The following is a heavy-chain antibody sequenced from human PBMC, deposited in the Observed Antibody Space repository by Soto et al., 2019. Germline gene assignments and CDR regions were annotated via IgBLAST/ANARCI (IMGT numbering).Heavy chain of an antibody. CDR2: ISYDGSNK. CDR1: GFTFSSYG. Sequence: HPGGSLRLSCAASGFTFSSYGMHWVRQAPGKGLEWVAVISYDGSNKYYADSVKGRFTISRDNSKNTLYLQMNSLRAEDTAVYYCAKDWGDGYKNTAHLGYWGQGTLVTVSS. D-gene: IGHD5-12*01. J-gene: IGHJ4*02. CDR3: AKDWGDGYKNTAHLGY. V-gene: IGHV3-30*18.